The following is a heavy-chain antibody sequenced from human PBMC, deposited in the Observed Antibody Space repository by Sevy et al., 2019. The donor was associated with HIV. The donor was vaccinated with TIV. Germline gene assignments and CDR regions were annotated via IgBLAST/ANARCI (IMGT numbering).Heavy chain of an antibody. Sequence: ASVNVSCKASGGTFSSYIVSWVRQAPGQGLEWMGGITPVLGTTNYAHKFQGRVTITADEFTSTVYMELSRLKSEDTAVYYCARWSISIDYWGQGTLVTVSS. CDR2: ITPVLGTT. V-gene: IGHV1-69*13. J-gene: IGHJ4*02. CDR1: GGTFSSYI. CDR3: ARWSISIDY.